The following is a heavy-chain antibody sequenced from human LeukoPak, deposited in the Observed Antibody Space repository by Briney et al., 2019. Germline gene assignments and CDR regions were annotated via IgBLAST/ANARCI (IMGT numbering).Heavy chain of an antibody. Sequence: SETLSLTCIVSGGSISSSSYYWGWIRPPPGKGLEWIGSIYYSGSTYHNPSLKSRVTISVDTSKNQFSLKLCSVTAADTAVYYCAGRDAYYVVPAAGTAFDIWGQGTMVTVSS. J-gene: IGHJ3*02. V-gene: IGHV4-39*01. CDR2: IYYSGST. CDR3: AGRDAYYVVPAAGTAFDI. D-gene: IGHD2-2*01. CDR1: GGSISSSSYY.